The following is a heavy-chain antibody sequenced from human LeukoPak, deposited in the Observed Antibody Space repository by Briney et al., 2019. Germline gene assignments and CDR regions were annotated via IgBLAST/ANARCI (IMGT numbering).Heavy chain of an antibody. J-gene: IGHJ4*02. D-gene: IGHD3-22*01. CDR2: MYLSGTT. CDR1: GDSINSLDL. CDR3: AGLVGRYSSGLYYYYFDY. Sequence: KTSETLSLTCTVSGDSINSLDLWSWVRQPPRKGLEWIGEMYLSGTTHSNPSVKSRVTISIDKSKNQFFLNLSSVTAADTAVYYCAGLVGRYSSGLYYYYFDYWGQGTLVTVSS. V-gene: IGHV4-4*02.